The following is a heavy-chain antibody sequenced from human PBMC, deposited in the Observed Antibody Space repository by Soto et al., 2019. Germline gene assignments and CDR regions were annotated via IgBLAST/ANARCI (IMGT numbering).Heavy chain of an antibody. D-gene: IGHD2-2*01. Sequence: SETLSLTCAVYGGSFSGYDWSWIRQPPGKGLEWIGEINHSGSTNYNPSLKSRVTISVDTSKNQFSLKLSSVTAADTAVYYCARGVIVPAAKGRWYWFDPWGQGTLVTVSS. J-gene: IGHJ5*02. CDR3: ARGVIVPAAKGRWYWFDP. CDR2: INHSGST. CDR1: GGSFSGYD. V-gene: IGHV4-34*01.